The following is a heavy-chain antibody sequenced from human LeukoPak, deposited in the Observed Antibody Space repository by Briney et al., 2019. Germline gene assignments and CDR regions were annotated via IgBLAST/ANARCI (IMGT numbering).Heavy chain of an antibody. CDR1: GFTFSSYW. CDR3: ARDNYGDRDY. J-gene: IGHJ4*02. D-gene: IGHD4-17*01. V-gene: IGHV3-7*01. Sequence: GGSLRLSCAAFGFTFSSYWMSWVRQAPGKGLEWVANIKQDGSEKYYVDSVKGRFTISRDNAKNSLYLQMNSLRAEDTAVYYCARDNYGDRDYWGQGTLVTVSS. CDR2: IKQDGSEK.